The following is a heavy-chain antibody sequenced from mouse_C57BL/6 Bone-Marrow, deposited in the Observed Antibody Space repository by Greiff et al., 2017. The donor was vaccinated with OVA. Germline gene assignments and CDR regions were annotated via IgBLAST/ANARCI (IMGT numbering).Heavy chain of an antibody. CDR2: IWSAGST. D-gene: IGHD1-2*01. CDR3: TIITTARGFAY. V-gene: IGHV2-2*01. J-gene: IGHJ3*01. Sequence: QVQLQQSGPGLVQPSQSLSITCTASGFSLTSYGVHWVRQSPGKGLEWLGVIWSAGSTDYNAAFISRLSICKDNSKSQVFFKMNSLQADDTAIYYCTIITTARGFAYWGQGTLVTVSA. CDR1: GFSLTSYG.